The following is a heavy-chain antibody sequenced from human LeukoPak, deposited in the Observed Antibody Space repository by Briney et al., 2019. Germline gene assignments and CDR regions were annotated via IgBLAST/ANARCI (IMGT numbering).Heavy chain of an antibody. D-gene: IGHD2-2*01. CDR3: ARGYCSSTSCYAFYYYYYYMDV. CDR2: ISYDGSNK. Sequence: GGSLGLSCAASGFTFSSYAMHWVRQAPGKGLEWVAVISYDGSNKYYADSVKGRFTISRDNSKNTLYLQMNSLRAEDTAVYYCARGYCSSTSCYAFYYYYYYMDVWGKGTTVTISS. CDR1: GFTFSSYA. J-gene: IGHJ6*03. V-gene: IGHV3-30*04.